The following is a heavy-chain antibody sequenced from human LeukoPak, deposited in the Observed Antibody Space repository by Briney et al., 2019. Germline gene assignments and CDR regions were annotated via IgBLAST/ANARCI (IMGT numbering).Heavy chain of an antibody. CDR3: AKEGQDSMWVVVSVRWFAP. V-gene: IGHV3-23*01. CDR1: GFTFSSYA. CDR2: LSGSGGST. Sequence: GGSLRLSCAASGFTFSSYAMICVRQAPGKGREWVSALSGSGGSTYYADSVKGRFTISRDNSKNTLYLQMNSLRAEDTAVYYCAKEGQDSMWVVVSVRWFAPWGQGTLVTVSS. D-gene: IGHD3-22*01. J-gene: IGHJ5*02.